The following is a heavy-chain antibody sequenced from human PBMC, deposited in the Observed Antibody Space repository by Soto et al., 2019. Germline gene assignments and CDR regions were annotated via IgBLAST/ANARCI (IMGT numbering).Heavy chain of an antibody. CDR1: GFTFSSHW. CDR3: AREIIAVIGTIRWFDP. Sequence: EVQLVESGGGLVQPGGSLRLSCAASGFTFSSHWMHWVRQAPGKGPVWVSRIKGDGSSTSYADSVKGRFTISRDNAKNTLYLQMNSLRAEDTAVYYCAREIIAVIGTIRWFDPWGQGPLVTVSS. V-gene: IGHV3-74*01. CDR2: IKGDGSST. D-gene: IGHD6-13*01. J-gene: IGHJ5*02.